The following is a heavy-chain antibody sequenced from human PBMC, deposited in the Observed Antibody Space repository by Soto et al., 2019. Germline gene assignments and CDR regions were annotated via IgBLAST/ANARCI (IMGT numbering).Heavy chain of an antibody. J-gene: IGHJ4*02. D-gene: IGHD3-10*01. V-gene: IGHV1-69*02. Sequence: QVQLVQSGAEVKKPGSSVKVSCKASGGTFSSYTISWVRQAPGQGLEWMGRIIPILGIANYAQKFQGRVTITADKSTSTGYMELSSLRSEDTAVYYCARGRPYYGSGMAYYWGQGTLVTVSS. CDR1: GGTFSSYT. CDR2: IIPILGIA. CDR3: ARGRPYYGSGMAYY.